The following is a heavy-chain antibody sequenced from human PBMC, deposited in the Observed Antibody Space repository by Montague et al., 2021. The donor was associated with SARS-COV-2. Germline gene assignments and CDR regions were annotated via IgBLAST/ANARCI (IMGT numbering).Heavy chain of an antibody. J-gene: IGHJ4*02. CDR3: ATQQDPSGWIPGPFDF. Sequence: SETLSLTCTVSGGSIIISTDYSSWSRQPPRTGLECLGSIYYRGSTYYNPSLKSRVFISVDTSKKQLSLTLTSVTAADTAVYYCATQQDPSGWIPGPFDFWGQGT. CDR1: GGSIIISTDY. V-gene: IGHV4-39*01. D-gene: IGHD6-19*01. CDR2: IYYRGST.